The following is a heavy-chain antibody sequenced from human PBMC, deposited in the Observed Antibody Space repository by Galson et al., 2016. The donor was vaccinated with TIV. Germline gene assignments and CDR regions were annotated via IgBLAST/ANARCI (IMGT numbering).Heavy chain of an antibody. CDR2: MNPDIGSR. D-gene: IGHD2-15*01. Sequence: SVKVSCKASRYTFTSYDFNWVRQATGQGLEWMGWMNPDIGSRGYAQKFQGRLTMTRNVSTSTAYMELNGLTYEDAAVYYCATGQSGGGNCYYYYMNVLGTGTTVTVSS. CDR3: ATGQSGGGNCYYYYMNV. V-gene: IGHV1-8*01. CDR1: RYTFTSYD. J-gene: IGHJ6*03.